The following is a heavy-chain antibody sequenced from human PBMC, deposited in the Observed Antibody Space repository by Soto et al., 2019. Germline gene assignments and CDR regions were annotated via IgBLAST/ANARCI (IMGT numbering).Heavy chain of an antibody. CDR1: GFTFTSSA. V-gene: IGHV1-58*01. CDR2: IVVGSGNT. D-gene: IGHD3-22*01. Sequence: SVKVSCKASGFTFTSSAVQWVRQARGQRLEWIGWIVVGSGNTNYAQKFQERVTITRDMSTSTAYMELSSLRSEDTAVYYCAAVSGYYDSSGYYHYDAFDIWVQRTTVTV. CDR3: AAVSGYYDSSGYYHYDAFDI. J-gene: IGHJ3*02.